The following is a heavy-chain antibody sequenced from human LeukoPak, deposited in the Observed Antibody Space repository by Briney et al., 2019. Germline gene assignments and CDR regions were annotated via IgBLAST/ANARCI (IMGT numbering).Heavy chain of an antibody. Sequence: PGGSLRLSCAASGFTVSCNYMTWVRQAPGEGLGWVSVIYSGGSTYYADSVKGRFTISRDNSKNTLYLQMNSLRAEDTAVYYCARDAKGYSYGFDYWGQGTLVTVSS. CDR3: ARDAKGYSYGFDY. J-gene: IGHJ4*02. CDR1: GFTVSCNY. V-gene: IGHV3-53*01. D-gene: IGHD5-18*01. CDR2: IYSGGST.